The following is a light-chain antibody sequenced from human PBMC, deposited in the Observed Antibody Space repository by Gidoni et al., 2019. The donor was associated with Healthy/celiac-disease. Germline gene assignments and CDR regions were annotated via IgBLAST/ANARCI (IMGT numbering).Light chain of an antibody. CDR3: MQALQTPFT. Sequence: DIVMTQSPLSLPVTPGEPASISCRSSQSLLHSNGYNYLDWYLQKPGQSPQLLIYLGSNRASGVPDRLSGSGSGTEFTLKISRVEAEDVGVYYCMQALQTPFTCXPXTKVDIK. J-gene: IGKJ3*01. CDR1: QSLLHSNGYNY. CDR2: LGS. V-gene: IGKV2-28*01.